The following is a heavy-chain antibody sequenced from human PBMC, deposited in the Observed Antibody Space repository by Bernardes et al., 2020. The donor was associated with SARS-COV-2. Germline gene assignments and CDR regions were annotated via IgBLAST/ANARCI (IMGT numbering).Heavy chain of an antibody. Sequence: ASVKVSCKASGYTFTNYAISWVRQAPGQGLEWVAWINTYNSNTSYAQKLQDRASMTMDTSTSTAYMELRSLRSDDTAVYYCARVGSSSSFDNWGQGTLVTVSS. CDR2: INTYNSNT. CDR1: GYTFTNYA. CDR3: ARVGSSSSFDN. V-gene: IGHV1-18*01. D-gene: IGHD2-2*01. J-gene: IGHJ4*02.